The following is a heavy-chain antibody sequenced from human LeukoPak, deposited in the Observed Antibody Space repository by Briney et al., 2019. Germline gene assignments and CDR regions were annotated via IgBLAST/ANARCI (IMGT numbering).Heavy chain of an antibody. D-gene: IGHD5-12*01. CDR1: GFTFSDYY. CDR2: ISSSSSYI. V-gene: IGHV3-11*03. CDR3: AKHSYRVDSFTDY. J-gene: IGHJ4*02. Sequence: PGGSLRLSCAASGFTFSDYYMSWIRQAPGKGLEWVSYISSSSSYINYADSVKGRFTISRDNAKNSLYLQMNSLRAEDTAVYYSAKHSYRVDSFTDYWGQGTLVTVSS.